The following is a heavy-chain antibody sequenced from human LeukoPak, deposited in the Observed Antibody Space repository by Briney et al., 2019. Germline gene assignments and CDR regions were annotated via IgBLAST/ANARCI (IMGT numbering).Heavy chain of an antibody. Sequence: GASVKVSCKASGYTFTGYYMHWVRQAPGQGLEWMGRINPNSGGTNYAQNFQGRVTVTRDTSISTAYMEVSSLKSDDTAVYYCARDLGRDGYNYYSWGQGTLVTVSS. V-gene: IGHV1-2*06. CDR3: ARDLGRDGYNYYS. J-gene: IGHJ4*02. D-gene: IGHD5-24*01. CDR1: GYTFTGYY. CDR2: INPNSGGT.